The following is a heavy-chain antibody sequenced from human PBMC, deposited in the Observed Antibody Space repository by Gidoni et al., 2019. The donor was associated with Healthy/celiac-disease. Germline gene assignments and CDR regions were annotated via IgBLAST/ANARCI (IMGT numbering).Heavy chain of an antibody. CDR2: IIPILGIA. D-gene: IGHD6-13*01. CDR1: GGTFSSYT. V-gene: IGHV1-69*02. J-gene: IGHJ4*02. CDR3: ARDGGYGLMAAADPFDY. Sequence: GGTFSSYTISWVRQAPGQGLEWMGRIIPILGIANYAQKFQGRVTITADKSTSTAYMELSSLRSEDTAVYYCARDGGYGLMAAADPFDYWGQGTLVTVSS.